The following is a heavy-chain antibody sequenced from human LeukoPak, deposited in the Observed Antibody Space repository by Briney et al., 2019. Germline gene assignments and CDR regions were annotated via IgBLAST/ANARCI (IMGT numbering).Heavy chain of an antibody. D-gene: IGHD5-24*01. CDR2: IRYDGSNK. Sequence: GGSLRLSCAASGFTFSSYGMHWVRQAPGKGLEWVAFIRYDGSNKYYADSVKGRFTISRDNSKNTLYLQMNSLRAEDTAVYYCARGERWLTIPGIDYWGQGSLVTVSS. CDR3: ARGERWLTIPGIDY. J-gene: IGHJ4*02. CDR1: GFTFSSYG. V-gene: IGHV3-30*02.